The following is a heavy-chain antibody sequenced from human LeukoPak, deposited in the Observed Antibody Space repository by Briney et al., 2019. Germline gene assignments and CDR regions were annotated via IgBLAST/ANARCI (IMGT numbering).Heavy chain of an antibody. D-gene: IGHD3-10*01. V-gene: IGHV4-34*01. CDR3: ARGVGTKVRGISWFDP. Sequence: SETLSLTCAVYGGSFSGYYWSWIRQPPGEGLEWIGEINHSGSTNYNPSLKSRVTISVDTSKKQLSLKLSSVTAADTAVYYCARGVGTKVRGISWFDPWGQGTLVTVSS. CDR1: GGSFSGYY. CDR2: INHSGST. J-gene: IGHJ5*02.